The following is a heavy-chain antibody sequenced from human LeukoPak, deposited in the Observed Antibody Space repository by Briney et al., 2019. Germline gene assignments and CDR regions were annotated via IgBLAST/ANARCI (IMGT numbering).Heavy chain of an antibody. V-gene: IGHV1-2*02. CDR3: ARDISGVHYDY. CDR1: GYTAVYF. D-gene: IGHD3-10*01. CDR2: MNPKTGGT. Sequence: ASVKVSCKASGYTAVYFMHWVRQAPGQGLEWVGWMNPKTGGTNYAQKFQGRGTMTSDTSIKTVYMELNGLRSDDTAMYYCARDISGVHYDYWGQGTLVTVSS. J-gene: IGHJ4*02.